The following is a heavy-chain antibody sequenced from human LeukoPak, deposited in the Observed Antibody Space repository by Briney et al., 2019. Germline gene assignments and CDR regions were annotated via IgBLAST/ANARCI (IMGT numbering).Heavy chain of an antibody. CDR1: GFTFSSYA. Sequence: PGGSLRLSCAASGFTFSSYAMHWVRQAPGKGLEWVAVISYDGSNKYYADSVKGRLTISRDNAKNSLYLQMNSLRAEDTAVYFCARDMEYSYGYMDFWGQGTLVTVSS. V-gene: IGHV3-30-3*01. CDR3: ARDMEYSYGYMDF. J-gene: IGHJ4*02. CDR2: ISYDGSNK. D-gene: IGHD5-18*01.